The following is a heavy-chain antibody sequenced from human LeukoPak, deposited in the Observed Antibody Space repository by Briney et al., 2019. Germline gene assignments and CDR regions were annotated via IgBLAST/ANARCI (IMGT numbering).Heavy chain of an antibody. CDR3: AAQRFIVGATNDY. V-gene: IGHV3-33*01. CDR2: IWYDGSNK. J-gene: IGHJ4*02. D-gene: IGHD1-26*01. CDR1: GFTFSSYG. Sequence: GGSLRPSCAASGFTFSSYGMHWVRQAPGKGLEWVAVIWYDGSNKYYADSVKGRFTISRDNSKNTLYLQMNSLRAEDTAVYYCAAQRFIVGATNDYWGQGTLVTVS.